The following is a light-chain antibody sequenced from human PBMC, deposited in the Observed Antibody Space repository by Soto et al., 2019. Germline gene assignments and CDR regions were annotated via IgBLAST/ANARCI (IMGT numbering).Light chain of an antibody. V-gene: IGLV1-40*01. CDR1: SSNLGAGYD. CDR3: QAYDYSLTASV. J-gene: IGLJ3*02. CDR2: GNR. Sequence: QPVLTQPPSVSGAPGQRVTISCTGNSSNLGAGYDVHWYQQLPGAAPKLVIFGNRNRPSGIPERFSGSKSGTSATLAITGLQAEDEADYYCQAYDYSLTASVFGGGTKVTVL.